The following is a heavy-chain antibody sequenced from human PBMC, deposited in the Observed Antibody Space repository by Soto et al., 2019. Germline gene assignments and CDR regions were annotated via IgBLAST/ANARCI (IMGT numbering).Heavy chain of an antibody. CDR1: GFIFGFYW. Sequence: EVHLEESGGDLVQPGGSLRLSCSASGFIFGFYWMTWVRQAPGKGLEWVANIERHGNDKYYVDSVTGQFTISRDTAQNSLFLQMNNLRAEDTAVYFCARIRATDYEIDYWGQGTLVTVSS. D-gene: IGHD3-22*01. CDR3: ARIRATDYEIDY. CDR2: IERHGNDK. V-gene: IGHV3-7*03. J-gene: IGHJ4*02.